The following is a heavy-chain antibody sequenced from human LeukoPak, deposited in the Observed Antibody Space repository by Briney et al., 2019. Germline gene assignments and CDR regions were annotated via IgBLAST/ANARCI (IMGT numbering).Heavy chain of an antibody. D-gene: IGHD3-22*01. V-gene: IGHV3-9*01. CDR1: GFTFDDYA. Sequence: PGGSLRLSCTVSGFTFDDYAMHWVRHTRGKGREWVAGITWNRDNIGYGDSVKGRFTISRDNVKNVLYLQMNSLRPEDTALYYCAKDLSSAITSALVLDVWGQGTTV. J-gene: IGHJ6*02. CDR3: AKDLSSAITSALVLDV. CDR2: ITWNRDNI.